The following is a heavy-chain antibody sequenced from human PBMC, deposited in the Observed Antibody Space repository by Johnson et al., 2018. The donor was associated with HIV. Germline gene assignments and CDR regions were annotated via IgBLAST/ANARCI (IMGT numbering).Heavy chain of an antibody. D-gene: IGHD3-10*01. CDR1: GFTFSTYG. J-gene: IGHJ3*02. V-gene: IGHV3-33*01. CDR3: AREGGGTVVLGDEGAFDI. Sequence: QMQLVESGGGVVQPGRSLRLSCAASGFTFSTYGMHWVRQAPGKGLEWVAVMWYDGSNKYYADSVKGRFTISRDNSKNTLFLQMNSLRAEDTSVYYCAREGGGTVVLGDEGAFDIWGQGTMVTVSS. CDR2: MWYDGSNK.